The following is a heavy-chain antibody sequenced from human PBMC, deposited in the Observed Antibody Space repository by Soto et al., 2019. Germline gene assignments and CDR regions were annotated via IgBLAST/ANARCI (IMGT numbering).Heavy chain of an antibody. Sequence: SVKVSCKASGGTFSSYAISWVRQAPGQGLEWMGGIIPIFGTANYAQKFQGRVTITADESTSTAYMELSSLGSEDTAVYYCARAPPPPHYYDSSDYLSYFDYWGQGTLVTVSS. V-gene: IGHV1-69*13. CDR2: IIPIFGTA. D-gene: IGHD3-22*01. J-gene: IGHJ4*02. CDR3: ARAPPPPHYYDSSDYLSYFDY. CDR1: GGTFSSYA.